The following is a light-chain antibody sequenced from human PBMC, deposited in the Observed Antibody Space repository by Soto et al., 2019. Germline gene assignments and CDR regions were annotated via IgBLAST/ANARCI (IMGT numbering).Light chain of an antibody. V-gene: IGKV1-5*03. Sequence: DIQMTQSPSTLSASVGDRVTITCRASQSISDWLAWYQQNPGKAPKVLIYKGSFLENGVPSRFSGSGSGTEFTLTIYRLQTDYFATYYCHQYNSYPWTFGHGTQVEIK. J-gene: IGKJ1*01. CDR3: HQYNSYPWT. CDR1: QSISDW. CDR2: KGS.